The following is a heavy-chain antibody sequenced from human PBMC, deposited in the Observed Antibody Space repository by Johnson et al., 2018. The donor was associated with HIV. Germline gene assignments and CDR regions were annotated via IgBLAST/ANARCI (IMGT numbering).Heavy chain of an antibody. D-gene: IGHD2-15*01. J-gene: IGHJ3*02. CDR2: INWNGGSR. Sequence: VQLVESGGGLVQPGRSLRLSCAASGFNFDDYGMSWVRQAPGKGVEWVSGINWNGGSRGYADSVKGRFTISRDNSKNTLYLKMNSLRAEDTAVYYCAKGGRGLAFDIWGQGTMVTVSS. CDR3: AKGGRGLAFDI. V-gene: IGHV3-20*04. CDR1: GFNFDDYG.